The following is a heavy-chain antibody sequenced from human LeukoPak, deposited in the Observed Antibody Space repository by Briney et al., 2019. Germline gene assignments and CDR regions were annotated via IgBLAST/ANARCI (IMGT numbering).Heavy chain of an antibody. CDR1: GFTFSSYG. Sequence: GGSLTLSCAASGFTFSSYGMHWVRQAPGKGLEWVAVISYDGSNNLYADSMKDRLSISRNNSNNTMYLQITSLPGADTAVSYCAKDGGRMCSSTSCYQRGSLDYWGQGTLVTVSS. D-gene: IGHD2-2*01. CDR3: AKDGGRMCSSTSCYQRGSLDY. CDR2: ISYDGSNN. V-gene: IGHV3-30*18. J-gene: IGHJ4*02.